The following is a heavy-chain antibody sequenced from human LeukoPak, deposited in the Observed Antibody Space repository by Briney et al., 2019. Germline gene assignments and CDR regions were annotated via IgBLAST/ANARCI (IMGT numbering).Heavy chain of an antibody. CDR3: AILGYYYGSGSYHY. D-gene: IGHD3-10*01. CDR2: ISAYNGNT. CDR1: GYAFTSYG. V-gene: IGHV1-18*01. Sequence: ASVTVSCTASGYAFTSYGISWVRQAPGQGLEWMGWISAYNGNTNYAQKLQGRVTMTTDTSTSTAYMELRGLRSDDTAVYYCAILGYYYGSGSYHYWGQGTLVTVSS. J-gene: IGHJ4*02.